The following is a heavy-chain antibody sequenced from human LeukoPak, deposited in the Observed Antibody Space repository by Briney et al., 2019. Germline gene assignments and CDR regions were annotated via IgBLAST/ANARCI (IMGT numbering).Heavy chain of an antibody. CDR2: IKQDGSEK. D-gene: IGHD6-13*01. V-gene: IGHV3-7*01. CDR3: AGGHSSSWSPGTAFDI. Sequence: PGGSLRLSCAASGFTFSSYWMSWVRQAPGKGLEWVANIKQDGSEKYYVDSVKGRFTISRDNAKNSLYLQMNSLRAEDTAVYYCAGGHSSSWSPGTAFDIWGQGTMVTVSS. CDR1: GFTFSSYW. J-gene: IGHJ3*02.